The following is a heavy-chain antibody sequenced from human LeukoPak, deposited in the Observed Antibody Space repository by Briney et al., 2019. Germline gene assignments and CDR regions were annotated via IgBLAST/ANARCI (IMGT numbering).Heavy chain of an antibody. J-gene: IGHJ3*02. CDR1: GYTFTSYD. V-gene: IGHV1-2*02. CDR3: ARVGSYYVVDAFDI. Sequence: ASVKVSCKASGYTFTSYDINWVRQAPGQGLEWMGWINPNSGGTNYAQKFQGRVTMTRDTSISTAYMELSRLRPDDTAVYYCARVGSYYVVDAFDIWGQGTMVTVSS. CDR2: INPNSGGT. D-gene: IGHD1-26*01.